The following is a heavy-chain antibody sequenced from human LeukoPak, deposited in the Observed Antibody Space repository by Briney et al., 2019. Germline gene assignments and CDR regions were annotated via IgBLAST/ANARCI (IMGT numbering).Heavy chain of an antibody. J-gene: IGHJ4*02. CDR2: IYYSGIT. CDR1: GGSISNGDCY. V-gene: IGHV4-31*03. D-gene: IGHD5-24*01. CDR3: ARGEHYRDGYIFDY. Sequence: SQTLSLTCTVSGGSISNGDCYWSWIRQRPGKGLEWIGYIYYSGITDYNPSLKSRATISIDTSNHQFSLKLRSVTAADTAVYYCARGEHYRDGYIFDYWGQGTLVTVSS.